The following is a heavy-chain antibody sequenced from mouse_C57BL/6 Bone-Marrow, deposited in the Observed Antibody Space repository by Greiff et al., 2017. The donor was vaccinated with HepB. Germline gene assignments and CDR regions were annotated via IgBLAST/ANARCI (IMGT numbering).Heavy chain of an antibody. CDR1: GFTFSSYT. J-gene: IGHJ3*01. D-gene: IGHD1-1*01. V-gene: IGHV5-9*01. Sequence: VQLKESGGGLVKPGGSLKLSCAASGFTFSSYTMSWVRQTPEKRLEWVATISGGGGNTYYPDSVKGRFTISRDNAKNTLYLQMSSLRSEDTALYYCARPYGSSPAWFAYWGQGTLVTVSA. CDR2: ISGGGGNT. CDR3: ARPYGSSPAWFAY.